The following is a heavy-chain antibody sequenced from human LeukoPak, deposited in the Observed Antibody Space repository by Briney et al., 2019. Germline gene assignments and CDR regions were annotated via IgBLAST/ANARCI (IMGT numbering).Heavy chain of an antibody. J-gene: IGHJ3*02. V-gene: IGHV3-48*01. Sequence: GGSLRLSCAASGFTFSSYSMNWVRQAPGKGLEWVSYISSSSSTIYYADSVKGRFTISRDNAKNSLYLQMNSLRAEDTAVYYCARDFFGGYCSGGSCYPPDAFDIWGQGTMVTVSS. D-gene: IGHD2-15*01. CDR3: ARDFFGGYCSGGSCYPPDAFDI. CDR1: GFTFSSYS. CDR2: ISSSSSTI.